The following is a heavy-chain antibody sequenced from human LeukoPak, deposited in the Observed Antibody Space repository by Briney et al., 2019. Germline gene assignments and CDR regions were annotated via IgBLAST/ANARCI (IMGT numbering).Heavy chain of an antibody. J-gene: IGHJ5*02. Sequence: SETLSLTCAVYGGSFSGYYLSWIRQPRGKGLEWIGEINHSGSTNYNPSLKSRVTISVDTSKNQFSLKLSTVTAADTAVYFCARARPLYSGSYYGPSPNNWFDPWGQGTLVTVSS. CDR3: ARARPLYSGSYYGPSPNNWFDP. CDR2: INHSGST. V-gene: IGHV4-34*01. D-gene: IGHD1-26*01. CDR1: GGSFSGYY.